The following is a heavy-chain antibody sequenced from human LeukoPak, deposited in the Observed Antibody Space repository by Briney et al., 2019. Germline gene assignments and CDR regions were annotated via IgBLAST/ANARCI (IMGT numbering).Heavy chain of an antibody. V-gene: IGHV1-2*02. CDR1: GYTFTGYY. D-gene: IGHD3-22*01. CDR3: AREVNYYDSSDAFDI. J-gene: IGHJ3*02. Sequence: ASVTVSCKAFGYTFTGYYMHWVRQAPGQGLEWMGWINPNSGGTNYAQKFQGRVTMTRDTSISTAYRELSRLRSDDTAVYYCAREVNYYDSSDAFDIWGQGTMVTVSS. CDR2: INPNSGGT.